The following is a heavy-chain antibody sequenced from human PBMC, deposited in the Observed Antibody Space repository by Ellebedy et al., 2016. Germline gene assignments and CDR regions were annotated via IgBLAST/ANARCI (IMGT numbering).Heavy chain of an antibody. D-gene: IGHD4-11*01. CDR1: GYTFTSYG. Sequence: ASVKVSCKASGYTFTSYGISWVRQAPGQGLEWMGWISAYNGNTNYAQKFQGRVTITADKSTSTAYMELSSLRSEDTAVYYCARDLSNYPEPSYYGMDVWGQGTTVTVSS. J-gene: IGHJ6*02. CDR3: ARDLSNYPEPSYYGMDV. CDR2: ISAYNGNT. V-gene: IGHV1-18*01.